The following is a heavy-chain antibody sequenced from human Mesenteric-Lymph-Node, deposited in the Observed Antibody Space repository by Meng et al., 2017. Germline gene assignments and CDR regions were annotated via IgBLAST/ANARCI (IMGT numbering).Heavy chain of an antibody. V-gene: IGHV3-23*01. CDR1: GFTFSSYA. Sequence: GESLKISCAASGFTFSSYAMHWVRQAPGKGQEWVSAISGSGGSTYYADSVKGRFTISRDNSKNTLYLQMNSLRAEDTAVYYCAKDRFHSSSRYFSGEFDYWGQRTLVTVSS. CDR2: ISGSGGST. CDR3: AKDRFHSSSRYFSGEFDY. D-gene: IGHD6-13*01. J-gene: IGHJ4*02.